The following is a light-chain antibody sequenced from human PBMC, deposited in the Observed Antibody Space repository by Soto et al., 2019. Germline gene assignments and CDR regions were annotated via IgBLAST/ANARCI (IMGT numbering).Light chain of an antibody. CDR2: YAS. Sequence: EFVSTQSSCTLSLSPGERATLSCRASQTVRNNYLAWYQQKHGQAPRLLIYYASSRATGIPDRFSGGGSGTEFTLTISRLEAEDVAVYYCQQFSSYPLTFGGGTKVDIK. CDR3: QQFSSYPLT. J-gene: IGKJ4*01. CDR1: QTVRNNY. V-gene: IGKV3-20*01.